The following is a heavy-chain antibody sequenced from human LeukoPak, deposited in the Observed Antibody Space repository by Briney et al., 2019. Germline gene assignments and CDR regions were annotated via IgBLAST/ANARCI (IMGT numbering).Heavy chain of an antibody. CDR2: IKQDGSEK. J-gene: IGHJ4*02. CDR3: ATSTAAAGTD. D-gene: IGHD6-13*01. Sequence: GGSLRLSCAASGFTFSNLWMSWVRQAPGKGLKWVANIKQDGSEKYYVDSVKGRLTISRDNAQNSLYLQMNSLRAEDTAIYYCATSTAAAGTDWGQGTLVTVSS. CDR1: GFTFSNLW. V-gene: IGHV3-7*03.